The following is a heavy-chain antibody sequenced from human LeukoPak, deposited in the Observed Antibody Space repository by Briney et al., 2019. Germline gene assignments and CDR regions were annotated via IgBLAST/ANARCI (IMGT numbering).Heavy chain of an antibody. D-gene: IGHD3-16*01. CDR3: ARDPPSGGFDS. J-gene: IGHJ4*02. CDR1: GFTFSTYS. V-gene: IGHV3-48*01. Sequence: GGSLRLSCAASGFTFSTYSMNWVGQAPGKGLEWISYISTSSSTIYYADSVKGRFTISRDDAKNSLYLQMNSVAGEDTAGYYCARDPPSGGFDSWGQGTLVTVSS. CDR2: ISTSSSTI.